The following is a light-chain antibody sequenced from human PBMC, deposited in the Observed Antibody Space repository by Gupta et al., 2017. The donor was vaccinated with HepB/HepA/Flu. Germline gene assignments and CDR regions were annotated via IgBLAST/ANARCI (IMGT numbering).Light chain of an antibody. Sequence: DIMMTQSPLSLPVIPGGSASISCRSSQSLLRNGNNFLDWYVQKPGQSPQLLIYLGSNRASGVPERFSGSESGTDFTLKINRVEAGDVGIYFCMQGLQSPRTFGQGTRLEI. CDR1: QSLLRNGNNF. V-gene: IGKV2-28*01. J-gene: IGKJ5*01. CDR2: LGS. CDR3: MQGLQSPRT.